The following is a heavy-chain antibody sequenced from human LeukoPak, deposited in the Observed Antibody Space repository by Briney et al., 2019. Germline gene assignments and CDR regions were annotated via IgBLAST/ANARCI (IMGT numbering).Heavy chain of an antibody. CDR1: GGTFSSYA. V-gene: IGHV1-69*05. J-gene: IGHJ5*02. D-gene: IGHD2-15*01. Sequence: SVKVSCKASGGTFSSYAISWVRQAPGQGLEWMGGIIPIVGTANYAQKFQGRVTITTDESTSTAYMELSSLRSEDTAVYYCAREHELLDEGWFDPWGQGTLVTVSS. CDR3: AREHELLDEGWFDP. CDR2: IIPIVGTA.